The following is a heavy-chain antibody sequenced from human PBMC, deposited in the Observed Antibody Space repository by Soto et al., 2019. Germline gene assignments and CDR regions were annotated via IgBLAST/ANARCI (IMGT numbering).Heavy chain of an antibody. Sequence: VQLVESGGGLVKPGGSLRLSCAASGFTFSNVWMTWIRKAPGKGLEWVGRIKRKTDGETTDYGAPVKGRFTVSRDDSKNTLYLQMNSLKTEDTGLYYCATSEWNDAFDIWGHGTMVTVSS. V-gene: IGHV3-15*01. CDR2: IKRKTDGETT. J-gene: IGHJ3*02. D-gene: IGHD3-3*01. CDR3: ATSEWNDAFDI. CDR1: GFTFSNVW.